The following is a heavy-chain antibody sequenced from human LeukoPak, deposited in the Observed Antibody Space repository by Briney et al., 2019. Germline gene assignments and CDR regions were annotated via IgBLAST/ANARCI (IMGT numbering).Heavy chain of an antibody. CDR1: GGSFSGYY. V-gene: IGHV4-34*01. CDR2: INHSGST. D-gene: IGHD6-13*01. J-gene: IGHJ4*02. CDR3: ARGTGSSWYGGPFDS. Sequence: SETLSLTCAVYGGSFSGYYWSWIRQPPGKGLEWIGEINHSGSTNYNPSLKSRVTTSVDTSKNQFSLKLSSVTAADTAVYYCARGTGSSWYGGPFDSWGQGTLVTVS.